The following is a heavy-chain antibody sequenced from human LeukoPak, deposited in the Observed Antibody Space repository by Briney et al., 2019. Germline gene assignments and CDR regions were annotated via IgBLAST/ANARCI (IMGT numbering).Heavy chain of an antibody. CDR1: GGSISSSGYY. CDR2: IFYSGST. Sequence: PSETLSLTCTVSGGSISSSGYYWGWIRQPPGKGLEWLGSIFYSGSTYYSPSLKSRVTISVDTSKTQFSLKLSSVTAADTAVYYCARGFYGSGSYSSPGFHAFDVWGQGTMVTVSS. V-gene: IGHV4-39*07. J-gene: IGHJ3*01. D-gene: IGHD3-10*01. CDR3: ARGFYGSGSYSSPGFHAFDV.